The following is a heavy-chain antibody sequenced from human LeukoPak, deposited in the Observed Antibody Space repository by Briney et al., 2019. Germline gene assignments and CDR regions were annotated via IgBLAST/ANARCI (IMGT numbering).Heavy chain of an antibody. CDR3: ASRSSGYYIDYYYYMDV. V-gene: IGHV3-21*01. CDR2: ISSSSSYI. J-gene: IGHJ6*03. Sequence: GGSLRLSCAASGFTFSSYSMNWVRQAPGKGLEWVSSISSSSSYIYYADSVKGRLTISRDNAKNSLYLQMNSLRAEDTAVYYCASRSSGYYIDYYYYMDVWGKGTTVTVSS. D-gene: IGHD3-3*01. CDR1: GFTFSSYS.